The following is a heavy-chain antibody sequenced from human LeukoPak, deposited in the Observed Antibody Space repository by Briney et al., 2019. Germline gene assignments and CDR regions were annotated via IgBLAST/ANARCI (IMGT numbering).Heavy chain of an antibody. CDR1: GFTFSSYG. V-gene: IGHV3-30*03. CDR3: VAGIAVAYFDY. J-gene: IGHJ4*02. CDR2: ISYDGSNK. Sequence: PGRSLRLSCAASGFTFSSYGMHWVREAPGKGLEWVAVISYDGSNKYYADSVKGRFTISRDNSKNTLYLQMNSLRAEDTAVYYCVAGIAVAYFDYWGQGTLVTVSS. D-gene: IGHD6-19*01.